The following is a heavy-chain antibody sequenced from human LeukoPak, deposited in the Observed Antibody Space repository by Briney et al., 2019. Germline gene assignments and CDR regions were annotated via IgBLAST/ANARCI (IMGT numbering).Heavy chain of an antibody. CDR2: IKPDGVEK. J-gene: IGHJ4*02. V-gene: IGHV3-7*01. CDR3: ARGARYCSSTSCIGLDY. Sequence: GGSLRLSCAASGFTFSDHWMTWVRHAPGKGLEWVAHIKPDGVEKYYVDSVKGRFTISRDNAKNSLYLQLNSLRAEDTAVYYCARGARYCSSTSCIGLDYWGQGTLVTVSS. CDR1: GFTFSDHW. D-gene: IGHD2-2*01.